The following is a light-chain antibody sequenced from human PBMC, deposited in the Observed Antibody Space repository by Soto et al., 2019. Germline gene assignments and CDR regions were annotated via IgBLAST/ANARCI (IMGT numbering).Light chain of an antibody. Sequence: DIGMTQTPLSLPVALGQPASISCRSSQSLVHSAGNTYFNWLQQRPGQPPRLVIYKISNRFPGVPDRFRGSGAGAYFTLKISRVEAEDVGVYYCMQATQSYTFGQGTKLEIK. CDR2: KIS. CDR1: QSLVHSAGNTY. V-gene: IGKV2-24*01. J-gene: IGKJ2*01. CDR3: MQATQSYT.